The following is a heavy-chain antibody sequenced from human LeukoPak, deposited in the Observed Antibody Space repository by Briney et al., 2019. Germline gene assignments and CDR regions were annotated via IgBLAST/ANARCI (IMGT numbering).Heavy chain of an antibody. D-gene: IGHD2-21*01. V-gene: IGHV1-69*05. J-gene: IGHJ4*02. CDR1: GGTFSSYA. CDR2: IIPIFGTA. CDR3: ARSCPCGGDCYHFDY. Sequence: ASVKVSCKASGGTFSSYAISWVRQAPGQGLEWMGGIIPIFGTANYAQKFQGRVTITTDESTSTAYMELSSLRSEDTAVYYCARSCPCGGDCYHFDYWGQGTLVTVSS.